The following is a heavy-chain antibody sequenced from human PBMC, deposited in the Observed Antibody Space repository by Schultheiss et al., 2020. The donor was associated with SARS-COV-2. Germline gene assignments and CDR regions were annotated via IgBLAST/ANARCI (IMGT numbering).Heavy chain of an antibody. Sequence: GGSLRLSCAASGFTFSSYEMNWVRQAPGKGLEWVAVIWYDGSNKYYADSVKGRFTISRDNSKNTLYLQMNSLRAEDTAVYYCARGIQLWSIRHCGQGTLVTVSS. CDR1: GFTFSSYE. CDR3: ARGIQLWSIRH. CDR2: IWYDGSNK. V-gene: IGHV3-33*08. D-gene: IGHD5-18*01. J-gene: IGHJ1*01.